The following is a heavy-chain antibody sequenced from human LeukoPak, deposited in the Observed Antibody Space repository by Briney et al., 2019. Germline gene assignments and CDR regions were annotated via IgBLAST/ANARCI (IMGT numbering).Heavy chain of an antibody. CDR1: GFTFSSYA. CDR2: ISGSGDST. CDR3: ARELGYGDPTGFAY. J-gene: IGHJ4*02. Sequence: GGSLRLSCAASGFTFSSYAISWVRQAPGEGLEWVSVISGSGDSTLYAESVKGRFTISRDTSKNTHYLQTNNLRPEDTAVYYCARELGYGDPTGFAYWGQGTLVTVSS. D-gene: IGHD4-17*01. V-gene: IGHV3-23*01.